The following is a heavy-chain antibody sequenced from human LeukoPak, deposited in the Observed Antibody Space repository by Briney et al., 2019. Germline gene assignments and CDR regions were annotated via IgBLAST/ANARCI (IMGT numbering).Heavy chain of an antibody. CDR3: ARGGGIRRVRLPNWFDP. J-gene: IGHJ5*02. Sequence: ASVKVSCKASGYTFTSYGISWVRQAPGQGLEWMGWISAYNGNTNYAQKLQGRVTMTTDTSTSTAYMELRSLRSDDTAVYYCARGGGIRRVRLPNWFDPWGQGTLVTVSS. V-gene: IGHV1-18*01. D-gene: IGHD3-16*01. CDR1: GYTFTSYG. CDR2: ISAYNGNT.